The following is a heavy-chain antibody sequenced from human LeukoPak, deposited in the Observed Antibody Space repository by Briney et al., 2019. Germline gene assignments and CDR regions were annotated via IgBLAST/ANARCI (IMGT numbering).Heavy chain of an antibody. CDR2: IYHSGST. V-gene: IGHV4-4*02. CDR3: AVGGVYLRGGAEAFDI. J-gene: IGHJ3*02. Sequence: PGGSLRLSCAVSGGSISSSNWWSWVRQPPGKGLEWIGEIYHSGSTNYNPSLKSRVTISVDKSKNQFSLKLSSVTAADTAVYYCAVGGVYLRGGAEAFDIWGQGTMVTVSS. D-gene: IGHD3-10*01. CDR1: GGSISSSNW.